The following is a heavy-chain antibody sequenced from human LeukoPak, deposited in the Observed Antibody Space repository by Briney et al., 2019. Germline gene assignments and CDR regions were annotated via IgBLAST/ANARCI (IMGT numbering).Heavy chain of an antibody. V-gene: IGHV5-51*01. J-gene: IGHJ4*02. Sequence: GESLKISCQGSGYSFRSSWIGWVRQMPGKGLEWVGVIYPGGSDTRYSPSFQGRITISADKSITTAYLQWSSLKASDTAMYYCGSGSYRYFESWGQGTLVTVSS. CDR1: GYSFRSSW. CDR3: GSGSYRYFES. CDR2: IYPGGSDT. D-gene: IGHD3-10*01.